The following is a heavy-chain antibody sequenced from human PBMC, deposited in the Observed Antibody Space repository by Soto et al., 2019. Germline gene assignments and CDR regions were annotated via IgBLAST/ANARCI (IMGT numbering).Heavy chain of an antibody. CDR1: GGSISSGGYY. V-gene: IGHV4-31*03. Sequence: SETLSLTCTVSGGSISSGGYYWSWIRQHPGTGLEWIGHISYSGSTNYNPSLKSRVTISVDTSKNQFSPKLTSVTAADTAVYYCARDKITGLFDYWGQGTLVTVS. CDR3: ARDKITGLFDY. CDR2: ISYSGST. J-gene: IGHJ4*02. D-gene: IGHD2-8*02.